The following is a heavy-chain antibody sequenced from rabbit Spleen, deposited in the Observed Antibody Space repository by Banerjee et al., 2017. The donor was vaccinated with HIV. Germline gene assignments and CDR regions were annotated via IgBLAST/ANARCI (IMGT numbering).Heavy chain of an antibody. CDR3: GRAGEGGYGYLDL. D-gene: IGHD2-1*01. V-gene: IGHV1S45*01. CDR2: IYVGSGGGT. CDR1: GIDFSSYG. Sequence: ELVESGGGLVQPGESLKLSCKASGIDFSSYGISWVRQAPGKGLEWIACIYVGSGGGTKYASWAKGRFTISKTSSTTVTLEMTSLTVADTATFFCGRAGEGGYGYLDLWGPGTLVTVS. J-gene: IGHJ4*01.